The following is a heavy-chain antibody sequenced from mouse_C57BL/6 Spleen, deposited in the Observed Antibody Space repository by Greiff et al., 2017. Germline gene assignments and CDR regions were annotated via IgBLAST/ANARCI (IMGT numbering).Heavy chain of an antibody. D-gene: IGHD1-1*01. J-gene: IGHJ2*01. CDR2: IRNKANNHAT. V-gene: IGHV6-6*01. Sequence: EVMLVESGGGLVQPGGSMKLSCAASGFTFSDAWMDWVRQSPEQGLEWVAEIRNKANNHATYYAESVKGRFTSSRDDSKSSVDLQMNSLRAEDTGIYYCTLQYYGRSYFDYWGQGTTLTVSS. CDR3: TLQYYGRSYFDY. CDR1: GFTFSDAW.